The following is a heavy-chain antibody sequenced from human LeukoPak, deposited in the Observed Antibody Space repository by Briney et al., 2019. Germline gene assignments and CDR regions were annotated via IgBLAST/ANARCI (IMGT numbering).Heavy chain of an antibody. D-gene: IGHD2-2*01. CDR1: GDSISYFY. Sequence: SETLSLTCSVSGDSISYFYWSWIRQPPGKGLEWIGEINHSGSTNYNPSLKSRVTISVDTSKNQFSLKLSSVTAADTAVYYCARGPSLLYCSSTSCYYLDYWGQGTLVTVSS. J-gene: IGHJ4*02. V-gene: IGHV4-34*01. CDR3: ARGPSLLYCSSTSCYYLDY. CDR2: INHSGST.